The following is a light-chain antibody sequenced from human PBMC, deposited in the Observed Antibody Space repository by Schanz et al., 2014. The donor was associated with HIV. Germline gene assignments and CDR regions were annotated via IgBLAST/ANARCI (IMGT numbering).Light chain of an antibody. J-gene: IGLJ2*01. V-gene: IGLV1-51*01. CDR2: GTH. CDR1: ALNLGHNF. Sequence: QSLLTQPPSVSAAPGQRVTISCSGGALNLGHNFVSWYQQFPGTAPKLLIYGTHDRLSEIPDRFSGSKTGTSATLAITGLQAEDEADYYCQSYDSGLSGILFGGGTKLTVL. CDR3: QSYDSGLSGIL.